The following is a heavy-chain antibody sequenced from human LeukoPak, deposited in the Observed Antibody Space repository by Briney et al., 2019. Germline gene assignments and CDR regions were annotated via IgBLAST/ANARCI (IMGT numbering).Heavy chain of an antibody. Sequence: GGSLRLSCAASGFTFSSYSMNWVRQAPGKGLEWVSSISSGSSYIYYADSVKGRFTISRDNAKNSLYLQMNSLRAEDTAVYYCARDLRDSSGYSAPPFDYWGQGTLVTVSS. CDR1: GFTFSSYS. J-gene: IGHJ4*02. D-gene: IGHD3-22*01. CDR3: ARDLRDSSGYSAPPFDY. CDR2: ISSGSSYI. V-gene: IGHV3-21*01.